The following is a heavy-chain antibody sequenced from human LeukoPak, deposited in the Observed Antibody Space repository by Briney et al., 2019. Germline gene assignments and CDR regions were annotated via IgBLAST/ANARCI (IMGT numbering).Heavy chain of an antibody. Sequence: SETLSLTCTASGGSISSYYWSWIRQPPGKGLEWIGYIYYSGSTNYNPSLKSRVTISVDTSKNQFSLKLSSVTAADTAVYYCASTRRNYDFWSGYYYYYYYMDVWGKGTTVTVSS. J-gene: IGHJ6*03. CDR3: ASTRRNYDFWSGYYYYYYYMDV. D-gene: IGHD3-3*01. CDR2: IYYSGST. V-gene: IGHV4-59*01. CDR1: GGSISSYY.